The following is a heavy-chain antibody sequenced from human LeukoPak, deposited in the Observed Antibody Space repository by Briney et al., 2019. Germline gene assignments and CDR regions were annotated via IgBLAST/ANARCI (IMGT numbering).Heavy chain of an antibody. D-gene: IGHD3-22*01. CDR2: ISHSGRT. J-gene: IGHJ3*02. Sequence: SETLSLTCTVSGGSISSGSYYWSWIRQPPGKGLEWIGYISHSGRTNYNPSLKSRVLISVDTSKDHFALKLSSVTAEDTAVYYCARVRADSSGYVGREGAFDIWGQGTMVTVSS. CDR3: ARVRADSSGYVGREGAFDI. V-gene: IGHV4-61*03. CDR1: GGSISSGSYY.